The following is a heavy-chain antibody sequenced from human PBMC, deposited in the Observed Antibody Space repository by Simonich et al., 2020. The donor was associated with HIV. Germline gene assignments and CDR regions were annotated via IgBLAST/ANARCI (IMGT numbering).Heavy chain of an antibody. D-gene: IGHD3-10*01. CDR2: ISYSRGT. J-gene: IGHJ6*03. Sequence: QVQLQESGPGLVKPSETLSLTCTVSGGSISSSSYYWGWIRQPPGKGLEWIGWISYSRGTHYNPPLKSRVTISVDTSKNQFSLKLSSVTAADTAVYYCARHLYLGSGSYYPYYYYYYMDVWGKGTTVTVSS. CDR1: GGSISSSSYY. V-gene: IGHV4-39*01. CDR3: ARHLYLGSGSYYPYYYYYYMDV.